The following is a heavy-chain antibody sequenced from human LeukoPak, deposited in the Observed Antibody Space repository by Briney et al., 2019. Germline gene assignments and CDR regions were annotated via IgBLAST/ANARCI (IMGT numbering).Heavy chain of an antibody. D-gene: IGHD2-21*02. Sequence: SETLSLTCAVSDGSISSSNWWSWVRQPPGKGLEWIGEIYHSGSTNYNPSLKSRVTISVDKSKNQFSLKLSSVTAADTAVYYCARQHIVVVTSWFDPWGQGTLVTVSS. CDR1: DGSISSSNW. V-gene: IGHV4-4*02. CDR3: ARQHIVVVTSWFDP. J-gene: IGHJ5*02. CDR2: IYHSGST.